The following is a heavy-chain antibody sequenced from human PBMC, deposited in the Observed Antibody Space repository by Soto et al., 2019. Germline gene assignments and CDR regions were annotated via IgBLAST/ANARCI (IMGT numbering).Heavy chain of an antibody. V-gene: IGHV1-2*04. J-gene: IGHJ6*03. D-gene: IGHD5-12*01. CDR1: GDRFTDYY. CDR3: ARESGGATATLDYYYFYMDV. Sequence: QVQLVQSGAEVKEPGASVTVSCRASGDRFTDYYMHWVRQAPGQGLEWMGWINPNSGVTKYAQKFQGWVTMTRDTSIRTVYMQLSRLGFDDTAIYYCARESGGATATLDYYYFYMDVWGTGTTVTVPS. CDR2: INPNSGVT.